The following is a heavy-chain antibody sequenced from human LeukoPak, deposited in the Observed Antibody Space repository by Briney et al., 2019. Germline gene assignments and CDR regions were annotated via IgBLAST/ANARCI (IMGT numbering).Heavy chain of an antibody. V-gene: IGHV1-69*13. CDR1: GGTLSSYA. J-gene: IGHJ4*02. CDR2: IIPIFGTA. Sequence: SVKVSCKASGGTLSSYAISWVRQAPGQGLEWMGGIIPIFGTANYAQKFQGRVTITADESTSTAYMELSSLRSEDTAVYYCARERNWGVDYYFDYWGQGTLVTVSS. D-gene: IGHD7-27*01. CDR3: ARERNWGVDYYFDY.